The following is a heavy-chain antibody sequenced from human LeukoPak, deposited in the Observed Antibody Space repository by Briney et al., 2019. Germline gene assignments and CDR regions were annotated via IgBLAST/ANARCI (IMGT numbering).Heavy chain of an antibody. CDR1: GYTFTSYG. J-gene: IGHJ3*02. V-gene: IGHV1-18*01. Sequence: ASVKVSCKASGYTFTSYGISWVRQAPGQGIEWMGWISAYNGNTNYAQKLQGRVTMTTDTSTSTAYMELRSLRADDTAGYYWARXXDXSGXFPGGGDAFDIWGQGTMVTVSS. CDR2: ISAYNGNT. CDR3: ARXXDXSGXFPGGGDAFDI. D-gene: IGHD6-19*01.